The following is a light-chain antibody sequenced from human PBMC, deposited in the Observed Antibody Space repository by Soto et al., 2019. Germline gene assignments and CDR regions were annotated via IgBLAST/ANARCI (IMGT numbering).Light chain of an antibody. V-gene: IGLV2-14*01. CDR3: CSFTSITTYV. J-gene: IGLJ1*01. CDR1: SSDVGASNY. CDR2: AVS. Sequence: QSVLTQPAAVSGSLGQSIPISCTGTSSDVGASNYVSWYQQQPGKAPKLMLSAVSNRPSGVSNRFSGSKSGNTASLIISGLQAEHGADYYCCSFTSITTYVFRTGTKVTGL.